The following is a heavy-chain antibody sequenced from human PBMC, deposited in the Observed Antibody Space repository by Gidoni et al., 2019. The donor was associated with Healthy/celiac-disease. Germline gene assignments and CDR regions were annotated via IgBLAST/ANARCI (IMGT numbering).Heavy chain of an antibody. J-gene: IGHJ4*02. CDR1: GFTVSSNS. CDR2: IYSGGST. CDR3: ASGIVVVPGLDY. D-gene: IGHD2-2*01. Sequence: EVQLVASGGGLVQPGGSLRLSCAASGFTVSSNSMSWVRQAPGKGLEWVAVIYSGGSTYYADSVKGRFTISRDNSKNTLYLQMNSLRAEDTAVYYCASGIVVVPGLDYWGQGTLVTVSS. V-gene: IGHV3-66*01.